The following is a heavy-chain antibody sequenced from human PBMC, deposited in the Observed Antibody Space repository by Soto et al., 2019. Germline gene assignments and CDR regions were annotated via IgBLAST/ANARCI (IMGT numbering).Heavy chain of an antibody. CDR1: GGSMSSSNW. CDR2: AHHSGFT. CDR3: ARDYGDYSFFFDY. J-gene: IGHJ4*02. D-gene: IGHD4-17*01. V-gene: IGHV4-4*02. Sequence: SETLSLTCTVSGGSMSSSNWWNWVRQSPGKGLEWIGEAHHSGFTDYNPSLESRATISVDHSKNQFSLTLRSVTAADTAVYYCARDYGDYSFFFDYWGQGALVTVSS.